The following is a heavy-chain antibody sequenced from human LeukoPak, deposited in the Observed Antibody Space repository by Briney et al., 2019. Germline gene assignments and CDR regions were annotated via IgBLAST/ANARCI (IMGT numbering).Heavy chain of an antibody. J-gene: IGHJ6*02. Sequence: PSETLSLTCTVSGGSISSSSYSWSWIRQHPGKGLEWIGYIYYSGSTYYNPSLKSRVTISVDTSKNQFSLKLSSVTAADTAVYYCARVGNYYYGMDVWGQGTTVTVSS. CDR2: IYYSGST. V-gene: IGHV4-31*03. CDR1: GGSISSSSYS. D-gene: IGHD3-10*01. CDR3: ARVGNYYYGMDV.